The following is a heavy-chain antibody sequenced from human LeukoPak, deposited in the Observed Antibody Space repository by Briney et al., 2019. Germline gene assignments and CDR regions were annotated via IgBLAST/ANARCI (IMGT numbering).Heavy chain of an antibody. V-gene: IGHV1-18*01. J-gene: IGHJ3*02. CDR3: ARDIAAAGNAAFDI. D-gene: IGHD6-13*01. Sequence: GASVKVSCKASGYTFTSYGISWVRQAPGQGLEWMGWISAYNGNTNYAQKLQGRVTMTTDTSTSTAYMELRSLRSDDTAVYYCARDIAAAGNAAFDIWGQGTMVTVSS. CDR2: ISAYNGNT. CDR1: GYTFTSYG.